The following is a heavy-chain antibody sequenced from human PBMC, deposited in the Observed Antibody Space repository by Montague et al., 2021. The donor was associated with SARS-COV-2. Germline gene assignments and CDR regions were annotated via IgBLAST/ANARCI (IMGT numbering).Heavy chain of an antibody. V-gene: IGHV3-9*01. Sequence: SLSLSLSASGFTFGDYAMHWVRQAPGKGLEWVSGISWNSGSIGYADSVKGRFTISRDNAKNSLYLQMNSLRAEDTALYYCAKGDIAYYYYGMDVWGQGTTVTVSS. CDR2: ISWNSGSI. CDR3: AKGDIAYYYYGMDV. J-gene: IGHJ6*02. D-gene: IGHD2-15*01. CDR1: GFTFGDYA.